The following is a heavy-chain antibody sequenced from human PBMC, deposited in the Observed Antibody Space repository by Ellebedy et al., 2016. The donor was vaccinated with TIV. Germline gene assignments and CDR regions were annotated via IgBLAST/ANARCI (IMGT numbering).Heavy chain of an antibody. CDR3: ARGQRY. Sequence: MPSETLSLTCAVYGGSFSGYYWSWIRQPPGKGLEWIGEINHSGSTNYNPSLKSRVTISVDTSKNQFSLKLSSVTAADTAVYYCARGQRYWGQGTLVTVSS. V-gene: IGHV4-34*01. CDR2: INHSGST. CDR1: GGSFSGYY. J-gene: IGHJ4*02.